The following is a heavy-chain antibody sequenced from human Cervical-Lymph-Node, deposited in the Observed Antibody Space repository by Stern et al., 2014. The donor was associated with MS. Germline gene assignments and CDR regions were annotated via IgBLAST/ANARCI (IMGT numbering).Heavy chain of an antibody. D-gene: IGHD5-24*01. CDR3: ARALYGYRRSPLGSNF. CDR1: GYAFVTYY. CDR2: INPTDGKT. V-gene: IGHV1-46*04. Sequence: VHLVESGAEVKKPGASVKVSCKASGYAFVTYYIHWVRQAPGQGLEWMGLINPTDGKTTFAQKLQGRVNMTRDRSTDTVYMELSSLRPEDTATYYCARALYGYRRSPLGSNFWGQGTLVTVSS. J-gene: IGHJ4*02.